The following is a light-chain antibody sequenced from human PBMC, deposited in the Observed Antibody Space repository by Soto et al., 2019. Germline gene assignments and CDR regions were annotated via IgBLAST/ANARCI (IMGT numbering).Light chain of an antibody. V-gene: IGKV1-5*01. CDR2: DAS. CDR3: QQYNSYSQT. J-gene: IGKJ1*01. Sequence: DIQMTQSPSTLSASVGDRVTITCRASQSISSWLAWYQQKPGKAPKLLIYDASSLESGVPSRFSGSGSGTEFALTISSLQPDDFATYYGQQYNSYSQTFGQVTKVEIK. CDR1: QSISSW.